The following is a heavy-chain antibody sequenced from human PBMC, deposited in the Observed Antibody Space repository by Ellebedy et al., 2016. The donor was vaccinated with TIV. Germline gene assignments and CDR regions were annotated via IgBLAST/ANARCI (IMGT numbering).Heavy chain of an antibody. CDR2: LYSSGTT. Sequence: GGSLRLXCAASGFTFSDYYMSWVRQGPGKGLEWVSVLYSSGTTYYADSVKGRFTISRDNSKNTLYLQMNSLRAEDTAVYYCAKDVGGGSDYWGQGTQVTVSS. J-gene: IGHJ4*02. V-gene: IGHV3-53*01. D-gene: IGHD4-23*01. CDR3: AKDVGGGSDY. CDR1: GFTFSDYY.